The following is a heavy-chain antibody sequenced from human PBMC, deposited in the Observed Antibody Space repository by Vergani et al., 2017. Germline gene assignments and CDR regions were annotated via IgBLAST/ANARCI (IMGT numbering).Heavy chain of an antibody. V-gene: IGHV3-74*03. CDR3: VRTEXCTGIACNTRFDS. CDR1: GFSFNTYW. Sequence: EVQLVESGGGSVQSGGSLRLSCVASGFSFNTYWMHWVRQVPGKGLMWVARIDEYGNRATYGDFETGRFTISRDNAKNTVFLQMNNLRADDAGVHYCVRTEXCTGIACNTRFDSWGQGALVTVSS. J-gene: IGHJ5*01. CDR2: IDEYGNRA. D-gene: IGHD2-8*02.